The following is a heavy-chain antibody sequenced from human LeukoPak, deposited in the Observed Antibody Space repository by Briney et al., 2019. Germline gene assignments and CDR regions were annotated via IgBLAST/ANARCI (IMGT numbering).Heavy chain of an antibody. D-gene: IGHD6-13*01. V-gene: IGHV4-4*07. CDR1: GGSINSYY. Sequence: PSETLSLTCTVSGGSINSYYWSWIRQPAGKGLAWIGRIYSSGSTNYNPSLKSRVSMSVDTSKNQFSLKLNSVTAADTAVYYCARGGARGIAAAGSLDYWGQGTLVTVSS. CDR2: IYSSGST. J-gene: IGHJ4*02. CDR3: ARGGARGIAAAGSLDY.